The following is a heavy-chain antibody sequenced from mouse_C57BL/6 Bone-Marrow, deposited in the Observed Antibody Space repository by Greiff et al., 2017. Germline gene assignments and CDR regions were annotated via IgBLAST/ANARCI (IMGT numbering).Heavy chain of an antibody. J-gene: IGHJ2*01. Sequence: VQLKQPVAELVMPGASVKLSCKASGYTFTSYWMHWVKQRPGQGLEWIGEIDPSDSYTNYNQKFKGKSTLTVDKSSSTAYMQLSILTSEDSAVXYCASSMGYGRALYSFDYGGQGTTLTVSS. D-gene: IGHD1-1*01. CDR3: ASSMGYGRALYSFDY. CDR2: IDPSDSYT. CDR1: GYTFTSYW. V-gene: IGHV1-69*01.